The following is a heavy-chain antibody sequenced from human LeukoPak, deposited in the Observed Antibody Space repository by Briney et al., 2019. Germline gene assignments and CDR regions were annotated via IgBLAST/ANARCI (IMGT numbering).Heavy chain of an antibody. CDR2: VYYSGST. J-gene: IGHJ4*02. CDR3: ARAHDSSGLTFDY. D-gene: IGHD3-22*01. Sequence: KPSETLSLTCTVSGGSISTYYWSWIRQPLGKGLEGIGDVYYSGSTNYNPSLKSRVTISVDTSKNQFSLKLSSVTAADTAVYYCARAHDSSGLTFDYWGQGTLVTVSS. CDR1: GGSISTYY. V-gene: IGHV4-59*08.